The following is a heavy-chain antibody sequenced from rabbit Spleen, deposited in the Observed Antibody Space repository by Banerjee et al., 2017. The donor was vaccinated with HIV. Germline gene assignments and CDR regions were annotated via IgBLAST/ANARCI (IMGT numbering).Heavy chain of an antibody. CDR2: IDTGSRDFT. CDR1: GVSFSNYNF. CDR3: ARDLTDAIGWNFGW. J-gene: IGHJ6*01. V-gene: IGHV1S45*01. Sequence: QEQLVEYGGDLVQPGASLTLTCTASGVSFSNYNFMCWVRQAPGKGLEWIACIDTGSRDFTYYASWAKGRFTISKTSSTTVTLQMTSLTAADTATYFCARDLTDAIGWNFGWWGPGTLVTVS. D-gene: IGHD4-1*01.